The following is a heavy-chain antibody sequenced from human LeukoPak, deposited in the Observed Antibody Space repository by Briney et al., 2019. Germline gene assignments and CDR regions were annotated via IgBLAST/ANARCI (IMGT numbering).Heavy chain of an antibody. CDR1: GFTFSSYA. V-gene: IGHV3-30*04. CDR3: ARDRVPK. J-gene: IGHJ4*02. D-gene: IGHD1-1*01. CDR2: ISYDGSNK. Sequence: WRSLRLSCAATGFTFSSYARHWVRQAPGKGLEWVAVISYDGSNKYYADSVKGRFPISRDNSKNTLYLQMNSLRAEDTAVYCCARDRVPKWGQGTLVTVSS.